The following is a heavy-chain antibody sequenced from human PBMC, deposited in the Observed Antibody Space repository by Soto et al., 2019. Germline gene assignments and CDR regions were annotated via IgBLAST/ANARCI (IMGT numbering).Heavy chain of an antibody. Sequence: PGGSLRLSCAASGFTFGSYAMHWVRQAPGKGLEWVSGISPDGGNTYYANSVKGRFTISRDNSKSTLYLQMNSLRVEDTAVYYCAKNPGYYYDSTGYHFDYWGQGTLVTVSS. CDR1: GFTFGSYA. J-gene: IGHJ4*02. V-gene: IGHV3-64*01. CDR2: ISPDGGNT. CDR3: AKNPGYYYDSTGYHFDY. D-gene: IGHD3-22*01.